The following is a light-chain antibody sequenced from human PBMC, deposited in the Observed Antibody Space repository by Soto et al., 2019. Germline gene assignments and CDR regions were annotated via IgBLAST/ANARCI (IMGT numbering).Light chain of an antibody. V-gene: IGKV1-5*03. Sequence: DIQMTQSPSTPSASVGDRVTITCRASQSINIWLAWYQQKPGRAPKLLIYKASTLESGVPSRFSGSGSGTEFTLTISSLQPDDFATYYCQQYNVYWTFGQGTKVDI. J-gene: IGKJ1*01. CDR1: QSINIW. CDR3: QQYNVYWT. CDR2: KAS.